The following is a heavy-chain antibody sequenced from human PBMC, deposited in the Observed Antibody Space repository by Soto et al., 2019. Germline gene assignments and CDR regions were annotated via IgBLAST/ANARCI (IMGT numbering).Heavy chain of an antibody. D-gene: IGHD1-7*01. V-gene: IGHV3-23*01. CDR1: GVTFRNYA. CDR3: AKNQERELPRVIDF. CDR2: MSGSSSTT. J-gene: IGHJ4*02. Sequence: PGVPLILCCATSGVTFRNYAVSWVRKAPGGGLEWVSSMSGSSSTTYYADSVRGRFTISRDRSKNTLYLQMSSLRAEDTALYYCAKNQERELPRVIDFWGQGTLVTVSS.